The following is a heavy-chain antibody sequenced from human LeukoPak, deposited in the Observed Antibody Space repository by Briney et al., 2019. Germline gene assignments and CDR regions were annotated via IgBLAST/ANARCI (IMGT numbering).Heavy chain of an antibody. CDR1: GFTVSWYG. Sequence: GGSLRLSCAASGFTVSWYGMHWVRQAPGKGLEWVAVMSHDGSNKYYADSLKGRSTISRDNSKNTLYLQMNSLRAEDTAVYYCAKESGVYCSGGSCYLDHWGQGTLVTVSS. V-gene: IGHV3-30*18. D-gene: IGHD2-15*01. CDR2: MSHDGSNK. CDR3: AKESGVYCSGGSCYLDH. J-gene: IGHJ4*02.